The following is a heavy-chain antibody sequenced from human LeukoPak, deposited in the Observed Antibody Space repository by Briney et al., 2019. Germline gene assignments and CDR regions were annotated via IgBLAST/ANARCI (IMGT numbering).Heavy chain of an antibody. Sequence: SETLSLTCTVSGGSISSSSYYWGWIRQPPGKGLEWIGSIYYSGSTYYNPSLKSRVTISVDTSKNQFSLKLSSVTAADTAVYYCARDEVRFDFWSGTPSYYYYYYMDVWGKGTTVTASS. D-gene: IGHD3-3*01. CDR3: ARDEVRFDFWSGTPSYYYYYYMDV. V-gene: IGHV4-39*07. CDR2: IYYSGST. J-gene: IGHJ6*03. CDR1: GGSISSSSYY.